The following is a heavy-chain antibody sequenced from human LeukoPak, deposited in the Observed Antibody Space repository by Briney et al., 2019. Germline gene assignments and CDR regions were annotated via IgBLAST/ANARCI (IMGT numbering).Heavy chain of an antibody. CDR1: GDSISSYY. D-gene: IGHD6-6*01. CDR3: AGAREFSSSSGRAYYFDF. V-gene: IGHV4-59*01. Sequence: PSETLSLTCSVSGDSISSYYWSWIRQPPGKGLEWIGYIYYSGSTNSNPSLKSRVTISVDTSKNQFSLKLRSVTAADTAVYYCAGAREFSSSSGRAYYFDFWGQGTLVAVSS. CDR2: IYYSGST. J-gene: IGHJ4*02.